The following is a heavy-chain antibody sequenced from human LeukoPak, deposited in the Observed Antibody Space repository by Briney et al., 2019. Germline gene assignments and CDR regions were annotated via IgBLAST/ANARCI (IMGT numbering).Heavy chain of an antibody. Sequence: SGPMLVNPTQTLTLTCTFSGFSLNTRGVGVGWIRQPPGRALEWLALIYLDDDRRYSPSLKSRLTITKDTSKNQVVLTMTNMDPVDTATYFCAHRKNYYDSSVFDNWGQGTLVTVSS. J-gene: IGHJ4*02. CDR1: GFSLNTRGVG. V-gene: IGHV2-5*02. CDR2: IYLDDDR. CDR3: AHRKNYYDSSVFDN. D-gene: IGHD3-22*01.